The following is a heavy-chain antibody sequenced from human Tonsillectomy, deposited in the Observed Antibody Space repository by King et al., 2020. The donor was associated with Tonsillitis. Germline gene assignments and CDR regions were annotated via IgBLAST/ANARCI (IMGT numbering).Heavy chain of an antibody. Sequence: VQLVESGGGLVKPGGSLRLSCAASGITFSTYSMNWVRQAPGKGLEWVSSISSSSQYIYYADSVKGRFTISRDNAKNSLFLQMNSLRVEDTAVYYCARGAAAAVTFAMDVWGQGTTVTVSS. CDR1: GITFSTYS. D-gene: IGHD6-13*01. CDR2: ISSSSQYI. V-gene: IGHV3-21*01. J-gene: IGHJ6*02. CDR3: ARGAAAAVTFAMDV.